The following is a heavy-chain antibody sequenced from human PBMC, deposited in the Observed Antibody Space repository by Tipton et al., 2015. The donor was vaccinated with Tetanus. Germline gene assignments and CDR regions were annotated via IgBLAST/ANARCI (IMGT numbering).Heavy chain of an antibody. CDR2: IKSKTDGGTT. J-gene: IGHJ6*02. CDR1: GFTFSNAW. CDR3: TTDRPVSPDYYGMDV. Sequence: SLRLSCAASGFTFSNAWMNWVRQAPGKGLEWVGRIKSKTDGGTTDYAAPVKGRFTISRDDSKNTLYLQMNSLKTEDTAVYYCTTDRPVSPDYYGMDVWGQGTTVTVSS. V-gene: IGHV3-15*07.